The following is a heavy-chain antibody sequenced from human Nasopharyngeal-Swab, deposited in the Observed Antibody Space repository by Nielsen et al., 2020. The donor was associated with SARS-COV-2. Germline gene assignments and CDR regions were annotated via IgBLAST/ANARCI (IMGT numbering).Heavy chain of an antibody. CDR3: ARDHSSSPDFDY. Sequence: GESLKISCAASGFTFSSYSMNWVRQAPGKGLEWVSYISSSSSYIYYADSVKGRFTISRDNAKNSLYLQMNSLRAEDTAVYYCARDHSSSPDFDYWGQGTLVTVSS. D-gene: IGHD6-13*01. CDR1: GFTFSSYS. V-gene: IGHV3-21*05. J-gene: IGHJ4*02. CDR2: ISSSSSYI.